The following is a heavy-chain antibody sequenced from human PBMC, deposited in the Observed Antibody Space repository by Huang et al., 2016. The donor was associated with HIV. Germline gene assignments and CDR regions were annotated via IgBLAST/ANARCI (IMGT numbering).Heavy chain of an antibody. J-gene: IGHJ4*02. Sequence: QVQLVESGGGVVQPGRSLRLSCAAYGFTFTDYGIHWVRQAPGEGLEGVAQITHNGNINYANSVKGRFSISRDNSRNTVDLQMNSLRAEDTAVYYCAKDRIHLVRYSYYFDYWGQGTLVTVSS. CDR1: GFTFTDYG. CDR3: AKDRIHLVRYSYYFDY. D-gene: IGHD2-15*01. CDR2: ITHNGNI. V-gene: IGHV3-30*18.